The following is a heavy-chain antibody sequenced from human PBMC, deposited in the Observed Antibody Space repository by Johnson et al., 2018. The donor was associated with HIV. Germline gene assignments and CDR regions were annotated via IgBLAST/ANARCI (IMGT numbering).Heavy chain of an antibody. CDR2: ISYDGSNK. CDR1: GFTFTNYG. V-gene: IGHV3-30*03. Sequence: QMQLVESGGGVVQPGRSLRLSCAASGFTFTNYGMHWVRQAPGKGLEWVAVISYDGSNKYYADSVKGRFTISRDNSKNTLYLQMNSLRAEDTAVYYCARGVDGAFDIWGQGTMVTVSS. J-gene: IGHJ3*02. CDR3: ARGVDGAFDI. D-gene: IGHD3-10*01.